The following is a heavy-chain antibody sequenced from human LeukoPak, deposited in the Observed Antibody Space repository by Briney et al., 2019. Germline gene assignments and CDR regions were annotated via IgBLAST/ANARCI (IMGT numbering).Heavy chain of an antibody. V-gene: IGHV3-21*01. Sequence: GGSLRLSCAASGFTFRSYSMNWVRQAPGKGLEWVSSISSGSSYIYYSDSLKGRFTISRDNAKNSLYLQMNSLRAEDTAVYYCARDSDEGYGYWGQGTLVTVSS. D-gene: IGHD1-1*01. CDR2: ISSGSSYI. CDR1: GFTFRSYS. J-gene: IGHJ4*02. CDR3: ARDSDEGYGY.